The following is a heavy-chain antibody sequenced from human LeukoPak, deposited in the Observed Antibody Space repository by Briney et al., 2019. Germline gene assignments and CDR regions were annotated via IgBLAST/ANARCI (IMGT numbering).Heavy chain of an antibody. CDR1: GFTFSSYS. J-gene: IGHJ3*02. CDR3: ASRVMAVNGFDI. CDR2: ISTYGSTT. D-gene: IGHD3-16*01. V-gene: IGHV3-74*01. Sequence: TGGSLRLSCAASGFTFSSYSMNWVRQAPGKGLEWVSRISTYGSTTTYADSVKGRFTVSRDNAENTLYLQMNSLRAEDTAVYYCASRVMAVNGFDIWGQGTMVTVSS.